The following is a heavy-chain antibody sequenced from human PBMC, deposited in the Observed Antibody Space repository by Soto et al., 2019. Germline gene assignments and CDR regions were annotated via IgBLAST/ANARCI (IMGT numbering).Heavy chain of an antibody. J-gene: IGHJ4*02. CDR2: IYWNDDK. V-gene: IGHV2-5*01. D-gene: IGHD6-6*01. Sequence: QITLKESGPTLVKPTQTLTLTCTFSGFSLSTSGVGVGWIRQPPGKALEWLALIYWNDDKRYSPSLKSRLTITKDTYKKQVVLTMTNMDPVDTATYYCALLEYSSSSGGGGYFDYWGQGTLVTVSS. CDR3: ALLEYSSSSGGGGYFDY. CDR1: GFSLSTSGVG.